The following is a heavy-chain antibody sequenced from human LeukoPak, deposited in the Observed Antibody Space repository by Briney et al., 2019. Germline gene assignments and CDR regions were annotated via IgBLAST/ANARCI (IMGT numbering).Heavy chain of an antibody. D-gene: IGHD4/OR15-4a*01. Sequence: GGSLRLSCAASGFTFSDHYMSWIRQAPGKGLEWVSYISSSGSTIYYADSVKGRFTISRDNSKNTLYLQMNSLRAEDTAVYYCAKDSANYYFDYWGQGTLVTVSS. V-gene: IGHV3-11*04. CDR3: AKDSANYYFDY. CDR2: ISSSGSTI. CDR1: GFTFSDHY. J-gene: IGHJ4*02.